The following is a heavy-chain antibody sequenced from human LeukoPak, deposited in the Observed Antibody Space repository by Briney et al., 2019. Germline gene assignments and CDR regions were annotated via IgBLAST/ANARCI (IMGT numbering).Heavy chain of an antibody. D-gene: IGHD3-10*01. J-gene: IGHJ4*02. Sequence: SETLSLTCTVSGGSISSSSYYWGWIRQPPGKGLEWIGSIYYSGSTYYNPSLKSRVTISVDTSKNQFSLKLSSVTAADTAVYYCARVVTMVRGTSSLFDYWGQGTLVTVSS. CDR2: IYYSGST. CDR3: ARVVTMVRGTSSLFDY. V-gene: IGHV4-39*07. CDR1: GGSISSSSYY.